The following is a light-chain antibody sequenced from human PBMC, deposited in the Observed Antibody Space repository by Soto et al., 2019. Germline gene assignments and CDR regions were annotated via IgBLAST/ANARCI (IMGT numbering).Light chain of an antibody. J-gene: IGKJ4*01. Sequence: EIVMTQSPATLSVSPGERATLSCRASQSVNSNLAWYRQKPGQAPRLLISDASTRATGVPARFSGSGSGTDFTLTISSLEPEDFAVYYCQQRSNWPPTFGGGTKVEIK. CDR1: QSVNSN. CDR3: QQRSNWPPT. CDR2: DAS. V-gene: IGKV3-11*01.